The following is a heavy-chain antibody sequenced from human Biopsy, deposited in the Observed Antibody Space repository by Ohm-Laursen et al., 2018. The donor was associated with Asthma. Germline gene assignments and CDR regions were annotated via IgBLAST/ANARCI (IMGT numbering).Heavy chain of an antibody. J-gene: IGHJ6*02. D-gene: IGHD6-19*01. CDR3: ARCQVGYSSGWSLLLKKIYYSGMDV. CDR2: IMTVFGTT. V-gene: IGHV1-69*13. Sequence: VKVSCKAPGGTFSNFAISWVRQAPGQGLEWLGGIMTVFGTTNYAQKFQGRVTITADESTSTAYMEVTSLRPEDTAIYYCARCQVGYSSGWSLLLKKIYYSGMDVWGQGTAVTVSS. CDR1: GGTFSNFA.